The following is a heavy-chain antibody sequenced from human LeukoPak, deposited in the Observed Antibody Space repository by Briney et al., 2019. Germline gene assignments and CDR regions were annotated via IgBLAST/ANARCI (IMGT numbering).Heavy chain of an antibody. CDR1: GFTFSSYS. CDR2: ISYTGTYI. Sequence: GGSLRLSCAASGFTFSSYSMNWVRQAPGKGLEWVSSISYTGTYIYYADSVKGRFTISRDNAQNSLYLQMNSLRAEDTAIYYCAREAGTVNDAFDIWGQGTMVTVSS. J-gene: IGHJ3*02. CDR3: AREAGTVNDAFDI. D-gene: IGHD4-11*01. V-gene: IGHV3-21*04.